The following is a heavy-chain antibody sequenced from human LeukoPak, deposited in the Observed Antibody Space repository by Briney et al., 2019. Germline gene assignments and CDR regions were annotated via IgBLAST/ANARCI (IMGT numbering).Heavy chain of an antibody. CDR1: GXSFTSYC. D-gene: IGHD7-27*01. CDR3: ARHVYLGINYYGMDV. J-gene: IGHJ6*02. CDR2: IYPGDSDT. V-gene: IGHV5-51*01. Sequence: GESLKISFKGSGXSFTSYCIGWVRQMPGKGLEWMGIIYPGDSDTRYSPSFQGQVTISADKSISTAYLQWSSLKASDTAMYYCARHVYLGINYYGMDVWGQGTTVTVSS.